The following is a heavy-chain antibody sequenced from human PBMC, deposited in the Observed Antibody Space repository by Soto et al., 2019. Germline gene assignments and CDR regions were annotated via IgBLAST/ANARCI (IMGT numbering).Heavy chain of an antibody. CDR3: AMVDNYVTPTPQDV. D-gene: IGHD3-16*01. CDR1: GYIFGNYG. V-gene: IGHV1-18*01. CDR2: ISPYSGNT. J-gene: IGHJ6*02. Sequence: QVQLGQSGDEVRKPGSSVKVTCKASGYIFGNYGIAWGRQAPGQGLGWMGWISPYSGNTHYASKLQGSLTMTTDTSKSTAYMDLGRLTSDDTAVYYWAMVDNYVTPTPQDVWGQGTTVTVSS.